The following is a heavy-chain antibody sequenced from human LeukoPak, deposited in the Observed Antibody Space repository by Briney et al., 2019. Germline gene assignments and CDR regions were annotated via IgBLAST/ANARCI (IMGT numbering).Heavy chain of an antibody. Sequence: TSETLSLTCTVSGGSISSSSYYWGWIRQPPGKGLVWIGSIYYSGSTSYNPSLKSRVTISVDTSKNQFSLKLSSVTAADTDVYYCARRYSSSWYSETDYWGQGTLVTVSS. CDR2: IYYSGST. V-gene: IGHV4-39*01. CDR3: ARRYSSSWYSETDY. J-gene: IGHJ4*02. CDR1: GGSISSSSYY. D-gene: IGHD6-13*01.